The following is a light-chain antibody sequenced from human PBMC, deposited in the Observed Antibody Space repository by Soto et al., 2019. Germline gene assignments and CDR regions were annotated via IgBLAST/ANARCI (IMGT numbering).Light chain of an antibody. J-gene: IGKJ3*01. CDR3: QQYGSSPL. Sequence: EIVLTQSPGTLSLSPGERATLSCRASQSVSSSYLAWYQQKPGQAPRLLIYGASSRATGIPDRFSGSGSGTDFTLTISRLEPEDFAFYYCQQYGSSPLFGPGTKVDIK. CDR1: QSVSSSY. V-gene: IGKV3-20*01. CDR2: GAS.